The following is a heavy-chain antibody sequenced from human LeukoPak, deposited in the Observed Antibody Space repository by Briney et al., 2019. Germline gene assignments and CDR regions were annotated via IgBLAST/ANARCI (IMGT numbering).Heavy chain of an antibody. CDR3: AKDRGGRDGYTYFDY. V-gene: IGHV3-23*01. D-gene: IGHD5-24*01. J-gene: IGHJ4*02. CDR2: ISGSGGST. CDR1: GFTFSSYG. Sequence: GGSLRLSCAASGFTFSSYGMSWVRQAPGKGLEWVSAISGSGGSTYYADSVKGRSTISRDNSKNTLYLQMNSLRAEDTAVYYCAKDRGGRDGYTYFDYWGQGTLVTVSS.